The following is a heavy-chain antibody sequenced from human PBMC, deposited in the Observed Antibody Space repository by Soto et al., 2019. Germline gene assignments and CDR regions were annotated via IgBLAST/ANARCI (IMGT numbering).Heavy chain of an antibody. CDR2: IYYSGST. V-gene: IGHV4-59*01. D-gene: IGHD3-22*01. Sequence: SETLSLTCTVSGGSISPYYWSWIRQTPGKGLEWIAYIYYSGSTNYNPSLKSRVTISVDTSKNQCSLKLSSVTAADTAVYYCARASYFSDSFGYFLDSWGQGPLVTVSS. CDR3: ARASYFSDSFGYFLDS. CDR1: GGSISPYY. J-gene: IGHJ4*02.